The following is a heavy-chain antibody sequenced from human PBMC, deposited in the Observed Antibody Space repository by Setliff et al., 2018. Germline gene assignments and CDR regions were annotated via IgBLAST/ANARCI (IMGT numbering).Heavy chain of an antibody. CDR1: GFSLSTSGAG. V-gene: IGHV2-5*01. D-gene: IGHD1-7*01. J-gene: IGHJ6*03. CDR3: ARLTGTDYYYYYMDV. Sequence: SGPTLVNPPQTLTLTCTFSGFSLSTSGAGVGWIRQPPGKALEWLALIYWNDDKRYSPSLKSRLTISKDTSKNQVVLTMTNMDPVDTATYYCARLTGTDYYYYYMDVWGKGTTVTVSS. CDR2: IYWNDDK.